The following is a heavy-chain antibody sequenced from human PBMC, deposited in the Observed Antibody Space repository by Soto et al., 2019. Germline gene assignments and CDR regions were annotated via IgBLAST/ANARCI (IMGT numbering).Heavy chain of an antibody. CDR1: GGSISSGGYY. J-gene: IGHJ4*02. Sequence: PSETLSLTCTVSGGSISSGGYYWSWIRQHPGKGLEWIGYIYYSGSTYYNPSLKSRVTISVDTSKNQSSLKLSSVTATDTAVYYCARQRTTVVTQAYFDHWGQGALVTVSS. CDR3: ARQRTTVVTQAYFDH. D-gene: IGHD2-21*02. CDR2: IYYSGST. V-gene: IGHV4-31*03.